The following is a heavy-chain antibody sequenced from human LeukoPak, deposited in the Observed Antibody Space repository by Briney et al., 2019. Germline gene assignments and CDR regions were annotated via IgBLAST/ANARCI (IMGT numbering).Heavy chain of an antibody. D-gene: IGHD5-18*01. J-gene: IGHJ4*02. CDR3: ARDRDIIIQLWLRSSFDY. V-gene: IGHV3-30-3*01. CDR1: GFTFSSYA. Sequence: PGGSLRLSCAASGFTFSSYAMHWVRQAPGKGLEWVAVISYDGSNKYYADSVKGRFTISRDNSKNTLYLQMNSLRAEDTAVYYCARDRDIIIQLWLRSSFDYWGQGTLVTVSS. CDR2: ISYDGSNK.